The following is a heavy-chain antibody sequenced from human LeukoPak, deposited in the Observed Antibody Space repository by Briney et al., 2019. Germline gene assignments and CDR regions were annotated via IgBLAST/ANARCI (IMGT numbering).Heavy chain of an antibody. J-gene: IGHJ4*02. D-gene: IGHD5-12*01. CDR2: IYSGGST. CDR3: ARNGQALYSGYDG. V-gene: IGHV3-53*01. CDR1: GFTVSSNY. Sequence: GGSLRLSCAASGFTVSSNYMSWVRQAPGKGLGWVSVIYSGGSTYYADSVKGRFTISRDNSKNTLYLQMNSPRAEDTAVYYCARNGQALYSGYDGWGQGTLVTVSS.